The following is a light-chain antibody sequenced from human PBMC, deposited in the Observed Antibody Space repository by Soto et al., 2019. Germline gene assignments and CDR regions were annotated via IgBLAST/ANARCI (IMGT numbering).Light chain of an antibody. Sequence: QSVLTHPPSASRTPGHRVTISCSGRIANIGTNFVCWYQQLPGTAPKLLIYSNNKRPSGVPDRFSGSKSGTSASLAISGLRSEDEANYYCVAWDDSMSGLVFGTWTKVTVL. CDR3: VAWDDSMSGLV. J-gene: IGLJ1*01. V-gene: IGLV1-47*02. CDR2: SNN. CDR1: IANIGTNF.